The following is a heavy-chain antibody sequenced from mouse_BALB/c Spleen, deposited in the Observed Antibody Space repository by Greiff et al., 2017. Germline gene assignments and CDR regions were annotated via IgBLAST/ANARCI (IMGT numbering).Heavy chain of an antibody. CDR2: ISTYYGDA. CDR1: GYTFTDYA. V-gene: IGHV1S137*01. CDR3: AFYYGNSPYYAMDY. J-gene: IGHJ4*01. D-gene: IGHD2-1*01. Sequence: VQLQQSGAELVRPGVSVKISCKGSGYTFTDYAMHWVKQSHAKSLEWIGVISTYYGDASYNQKFKGKATMTVDKSSSTAYMELARLTSEDSAIYYCAFYYGNSPYYAMDYWGQGTSVTVSS.